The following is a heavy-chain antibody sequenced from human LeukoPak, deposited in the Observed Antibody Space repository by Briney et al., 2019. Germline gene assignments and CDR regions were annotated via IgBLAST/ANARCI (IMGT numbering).Heavy chain of an antibody. J-gene: IGHJ5*02. D-gene: IGHD1-26*01. CDR2: IYYSGSS. Sequence: SETLSLTCTVSGDSITNNNCYWGWVRQPPGKGLEWIASIYYSGSSYYNPSLKSRVTMSLDASKNQFSLELNSVTPADTAVYYCARGGNYWPQWWFDPWGRGTLVSVSS. CDR3: ARGGNYWPQWWFDP. CDR1: GDSITNNNCY. V-gene: IGHV4-39*07.